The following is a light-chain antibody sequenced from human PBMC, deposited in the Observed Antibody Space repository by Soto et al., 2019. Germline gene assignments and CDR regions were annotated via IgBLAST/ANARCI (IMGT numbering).Light chain of an antibody. CDR2: AAS. V-gene: IGKV1-6*01. CDR3: LQDFDYPRT. Sequence: ATQMTQSPSSLSASVGDTVTITCRASQGIRNELAWYQQAPGKAPKLLIYAASSVQSGVPSRFSGSGSDTDFILTISSLQPEDFATYYCLQDFDYPRTFGQGTKVDNK. J-gene: IGKJ1*01. CDR1: QGIRNE.